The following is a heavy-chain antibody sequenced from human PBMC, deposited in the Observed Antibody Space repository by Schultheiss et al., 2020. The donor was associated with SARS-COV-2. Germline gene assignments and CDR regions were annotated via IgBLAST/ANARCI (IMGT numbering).Heavy chain of an antibody. Sequence: GGSLRLSCAASGFTFSSYWMHWVRQAPGKGLVWVSRINSDGSSTSYADSVKGRFTISRDNAKNTLYLQMNSLRAEDTAVYYCARDGYVWGSYRFFDYWGQGTLVTVSS. D-gene: IGHD3-16*02. J-gene: IGHJ4*02. CDR2: INSDGSST. V-gene: IGHV3-74*01. CDR1: GFTFSSYW. CDR3: ARDGYVWGSYRFFDY.